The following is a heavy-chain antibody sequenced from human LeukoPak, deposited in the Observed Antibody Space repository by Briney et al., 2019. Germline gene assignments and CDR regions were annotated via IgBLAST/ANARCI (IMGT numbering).Heavy chain of an antibody. Sequence: SETLSLTCAVYGGSFSGYYWSWIRQPPGKGLEWIGEINHSGSTNYNPSPKSRVTISVDTSKNQFSLKLSSVTAADTAVYYCARGDLVVVVAATSFNYWGQGTLVTVSS. J-gene: IGHJ4*02. CDR2: INHSGST. D-gene: IGHD2-15*01. CDR1: GGSFSGYY. CDR3: ARGDLVVVVAATSFNY. V-gene: IGHV4-34*01.